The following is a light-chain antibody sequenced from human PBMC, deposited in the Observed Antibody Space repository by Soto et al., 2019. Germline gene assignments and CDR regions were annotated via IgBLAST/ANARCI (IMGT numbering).Light chain of an antibody. CDR3: QKYNRAPLT. CDR1: QGISHY. CDR2: AAS. V-gene: IGKV1-27*01. J-gene: IGKJ1*01. Sequence: DIPMTQSPSSLSASVGDRVTITCRASQGISHYLAWYQQKPWKVPKLLIYAASTFQSGVPSRFSGSGSGTDFTLTISSLQPEDVATYYCQKYNRAPLTFGQGTKVEIK.